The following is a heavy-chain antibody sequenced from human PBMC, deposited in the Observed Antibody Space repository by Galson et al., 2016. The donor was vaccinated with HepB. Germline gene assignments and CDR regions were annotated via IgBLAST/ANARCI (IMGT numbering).Heavy chain of an antibody. CDR3: AKNDILTGYSAFDY. V-gene: IGHV3-13*01. J-gene: IGHJ4*02. Sequence: SLRLSCAASGFTFSSYDMHWVRQATGKGLEWVSGIGTAGDTYYPGSVKGRFTISRDNSKNTLYLQMNSLRAEDTAVYYCAKNDILTGYSAFDYWGQGTLVTVSS. D-gene: IGHD3-9*01. CDR1: GFTFSSYD. CDR2: IGTAGDT.